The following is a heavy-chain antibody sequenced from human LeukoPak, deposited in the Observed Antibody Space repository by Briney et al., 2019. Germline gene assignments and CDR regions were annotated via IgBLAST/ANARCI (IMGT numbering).Heavy chain of an antibody. Sequence: PGGSLRLSCAASGFTFSSYGMHWVRQAPGKGLEWVAVISYDGSNKYYADSVKGRFTISRDNSKSTLYLQMNSLRAEDTAVYYCAKDGGIQLWSWWGQGTLVTVSS. CDR2: ISYDGSNK. CDR3: AKDGGIQLWSW. J-gene: IGHJ4*02. V-gene: IGHV3-30*18. D-gene: IGHD5-18*01. CDR1: GFTFSSYG.